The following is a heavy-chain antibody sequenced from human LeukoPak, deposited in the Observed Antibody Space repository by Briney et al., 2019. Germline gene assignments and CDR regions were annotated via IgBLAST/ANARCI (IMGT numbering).Heavy chain of an antibody. CDR1: GFTVSSNY. CDR2: IYHSGST. J-gene: IGHJ5*02. CDR3: ASGLYWFDP. V-gene: IGHV4-38-2*01. Sequence: GSLRLSCAASGFTVSSNYMSWVRQAPGKGLEWIGSIYHSGSTYYNPSLKSRVTISVDTSKNQFSLKLSSVTAADTAVYYCASGLYWFDPWGQGTLVTVSS.